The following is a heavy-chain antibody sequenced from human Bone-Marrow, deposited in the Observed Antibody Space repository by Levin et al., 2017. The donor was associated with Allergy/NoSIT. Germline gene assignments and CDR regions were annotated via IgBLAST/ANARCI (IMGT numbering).Heavy chain of an antibody. Sequence: SGPTLVKPTQTLTLTCTFSGFSLRSRGMCVSWIRQPPGKALEWLARIDWDDDKFYSTSLKTRLTISKDTSKNQVVLTMTNMDPVDTATYYCARLGGNWFDPWGQGTLVTVSS. D-gene: IGHD2-15*01. CDR1: GFSLRSRGMC. CDR2: IDWDDDK. CDR3: ARLGGNWFDP. J-gene: IGHJ5*02. V-gene: IGHV2-70*17.